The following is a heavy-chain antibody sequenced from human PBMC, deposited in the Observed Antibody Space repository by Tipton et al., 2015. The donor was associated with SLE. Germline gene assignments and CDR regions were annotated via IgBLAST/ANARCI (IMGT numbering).Heavy chain of an antibody. CDR2: MYYTGVS. CDR1: GDSVSNGLYY. V-gene: IGHV4-61*10. Sequence: TLSLTCTVSGDSVSNGLYYWSWIRQPAGKGLEWIGRMYYTGVSNYNPSLKRRVSMSVDTSTNQFSLELSSMTAADTAVYYCARDEYRYDTTGYHLLGHFDFWGQGTLVTVSS. CDR3: ARDEYRYDTTGYHLLGHFDF. D-gene: IGHD3-22*01. J-gene: IGHJ4*02.